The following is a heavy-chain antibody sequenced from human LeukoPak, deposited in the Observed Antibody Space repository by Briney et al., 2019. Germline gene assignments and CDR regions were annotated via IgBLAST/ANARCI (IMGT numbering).Heavy chain of an antibody. Sequence: PSETLSLTCAVYGGSFSGYYWSWFRQPPGKGLEWVGEINHSGSTNYNPSLKSRVTISVDTSKNQFSLKLSSVTAADTAVYYCARDAGRYFDWLLSGDWFDPWGQGTLVTVSS. J-gene: IGHJ5*02. V-gene: IGHV4-34*01. CDR3: ARDAGRYFDWLLSGDWFDP. CDR1: GGSFSGYY. CDR2: INHSGST. D-gene: IGHD3-9*01.